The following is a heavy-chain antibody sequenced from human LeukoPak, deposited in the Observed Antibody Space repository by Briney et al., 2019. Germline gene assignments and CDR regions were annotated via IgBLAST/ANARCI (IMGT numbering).Heavy chain of an antibody. CDR3: ARNVLLWFGELSH. Sequence: ASVKVSCKASGYTFTSYAIHWVRQAPGQRLEWMGWINAANGNTKYSQKFQGRVTITRDTSASTAYMELSSLRSEDTAVYYCARNVLLWFGELSHWGQGTLVTVSS. D-gene: IGHD3-10*01. J-gene: IGHJ4*02. V-gene: IGHV1-3*01. CDR1: GYTFTSYA. CDR2: INAANGNT.